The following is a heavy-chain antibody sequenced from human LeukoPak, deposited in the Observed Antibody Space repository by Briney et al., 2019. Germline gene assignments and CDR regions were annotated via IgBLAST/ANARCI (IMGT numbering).Heavy chain of an antibody. CDR2: IYPGDSDT. CDR1: GYSFTTHW. J-gene: IGHJ4*02. D-gene: IGHD5-18*01. Sequence: GESLKISCKGSGYSFTTHWIGWVRQMPGKGLDWMGIIYPGDSDTRYSPSFRGQVTISADKSINTAYLQWSGLKASDTAMYYCARRGYSYSDFDFWGQGTLVTASS. CDR3: ARRGYSYSDFDF. V-gene: IGHV5-51*01.